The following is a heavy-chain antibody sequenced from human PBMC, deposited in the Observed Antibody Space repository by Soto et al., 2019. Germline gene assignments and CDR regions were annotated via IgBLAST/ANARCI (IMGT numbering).Heavy chain of an antibody. D-gene: IGHD3-10*01. J-gene: IGHJ5*02. CDR1: GFSVSSSH. Sequence: EVQLVDSGGGLIQPGGSLRLSCAASGFSVSSSHMIWVRQAPGKGLEWVSVIYSGGTTYYAVSVKGRFTISRDKPKNTEYLQMDRLRTEDTAVYHCAKLGPYGSESYSFRYNWIDPWGQGTLVTVSS. V-gene: IGHV3-53*01. CDR2: IYSGGTT. CDR3: AKLGPYGSESYSFRYNWIDP.